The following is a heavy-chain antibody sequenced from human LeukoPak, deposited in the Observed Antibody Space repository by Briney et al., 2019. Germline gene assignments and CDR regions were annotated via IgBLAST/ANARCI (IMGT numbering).Heavy chain of an antibody. CDR3: ARATLAGYTRGWSLGASDT. CDR2: IYHDGNT. V-gene: IGHV4-38-2*01. D-gene: IGHD6-19*01. Sequence: PSETLSLTCAVSGYSISSGHYWGWFRQPPGKGLEWLASIYHDGNTYCNPSLRSRVTISLDTSNNQFSLQLTSVTAADTALYYCARATLAGYTRGWSLGASDTWGQGTKVTVSP. J-gene: IGHJ3*02. CDR1: GYSISSGHY.